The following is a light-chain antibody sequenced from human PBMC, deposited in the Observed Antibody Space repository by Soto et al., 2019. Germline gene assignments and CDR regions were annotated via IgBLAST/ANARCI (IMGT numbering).Light chain of an antibody. CDR3: LQDYNYPRT. CDR2: RAF. CDR1: QSIRSN. V-gene: IGKV1-6*01. J-gene: IGKJ1*01. Sequence: ILMAQSVATLSLSQEGRATLSCRASQSIRSNLGWYQQKPGQAPKLLIHRAFSRHTGVPSRFSGSGSGTDFTLTISSLQPEDFATYYCLQDYNYPRTFGQGTKVDI.